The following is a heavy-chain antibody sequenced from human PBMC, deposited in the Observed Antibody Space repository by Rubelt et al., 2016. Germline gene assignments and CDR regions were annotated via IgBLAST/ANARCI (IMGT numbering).Heavy chain of an antibody. CDR1: GYTFTGYY. J-gene: IGHJ4*02. CDR3: ARFAIGGHSSGYLFDY. CDR2: INPNSGGT. V-gene: IGHV1-2*02. Sequence: QVQLVQSGAEVKKPGASVKVSCKASGYTFTGYYMHWVRQAPGHGLEWMGWINPNSGGTNYAKKCKGRVTWTRETSISTAYMELSRLGSDDTAVYYCARFAIGGHSSGYLFDYWGQGTLVTVSS. D-gene: IGHD3-22*01.